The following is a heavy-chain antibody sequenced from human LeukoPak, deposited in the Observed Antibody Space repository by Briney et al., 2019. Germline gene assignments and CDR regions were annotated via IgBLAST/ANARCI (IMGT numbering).Heavy chain of an antibody. Sequence: GGSLRLSCAASGFTFSSYAMSWVRQAPGKGLEWVSAISGSGGSTYYADSVMGRFAISRDNSKNTLYLQMNSLRDEDTSVYYCAREFTLHLERRLDHWGQGTLVTVSS. CDR2: ISGSGGST. V-gene: IGHV3-23*01. CDR3: AREFTLHLERRLDH. J-gene: IGHJ5*02. CDR1: GFTFSSYA. D-gene: IGHD1-1*01.